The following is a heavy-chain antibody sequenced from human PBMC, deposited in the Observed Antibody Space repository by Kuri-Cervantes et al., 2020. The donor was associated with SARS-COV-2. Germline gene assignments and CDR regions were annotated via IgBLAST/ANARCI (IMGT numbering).Heavy chain of an antibody. V-gene: IGHV1-18*01. CDR3: ARDSPFSQLGGLFHY. Sequence: ASVKVSCKASGGTFSSYAISWVRQAPGQGLEWMGWISAYNGNTIYAQKLQGRVTMATDTSTSTAYMDLRSLRSDDTAVYYCARDSPFSQLGGLFHYWGQGTLVTVSS. D-gene: IGHD6-6*01. CDR2: ISAYNGNT. J-gene: IGHJ4*02. CDR1: GGTFSSYA.